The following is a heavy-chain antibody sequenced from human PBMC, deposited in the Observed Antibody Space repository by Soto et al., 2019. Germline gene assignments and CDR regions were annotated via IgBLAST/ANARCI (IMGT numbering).Heavy chain of an antibody. CDR1: GGSISSYY. CDR2: VFSSGST. J-gene: IGHJ6*03. V-gene: IGHV4-59*08. Sequence: QVQLQESGPGLVKPSETLSLTCTVSGGSISSYYWTWFRQSPGKGLEWIGYVFSSGSTNYNPSLESRVTISLDTSKNQFSLKVISVTAADTAVYYCARRGKKSFYYYMDVWGKGTTVTVSS. CDR3: ARRGKKSFYYYMDV.